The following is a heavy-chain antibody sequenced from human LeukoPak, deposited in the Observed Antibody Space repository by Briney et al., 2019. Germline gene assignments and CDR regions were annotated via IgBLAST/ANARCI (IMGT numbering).Heavy chain of an antibody. J-gene: IGHJ6*02. CDR1: GFTFSSYS. D-gene: IGHD6-19*01. Sequence: GGSLRLSCAASGFTFSSYSMNWVRQAPGKGLEWVSSISSSSSYIYYADSVKGRFTISRDNAKNSLYLQMNSLRAEDTAVYYCARDNQAVAGCRYYGMDVWGQGTTATVSS. CDR2: ISSSSSYI. V-gene: IGHV3-21*01. CDR3: ARDNQAVAGCRYYGMDV.